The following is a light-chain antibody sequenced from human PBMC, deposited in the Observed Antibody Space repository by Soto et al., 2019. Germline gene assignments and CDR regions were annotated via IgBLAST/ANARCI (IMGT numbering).Light chain of an antibody. J-gene: IGLJ3*02. CDR1: GSDVGGYNY. CDR2: DVS. V-gene: IGLV2-11*01. CDR3: CSYAANTRV. Sequence: QSALTQPRSVSGSPGQSVTISCTGTGSDVGGYNYVSWYQHHPGNAPTLMIYDVSKRPSGVPDRFSGSKSDNTASLTISGLQAEDEADYYCCSYAANTRVFGGGTKLTVL.